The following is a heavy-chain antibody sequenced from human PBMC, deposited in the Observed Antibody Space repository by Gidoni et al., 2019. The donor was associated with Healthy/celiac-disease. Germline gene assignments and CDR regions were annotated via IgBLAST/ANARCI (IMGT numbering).Heavy chain of an antibody. J-gene: IGHJ4*02. Sequence: EVQLVESGGGLVKPGGSLRLSCAASGFTFSSYSMNWVRQAPGKGLEWVSSISSSSSYIYYADSVKGRFTISRDNAKNSLYLQMNSLRAEDTAVYYCASGGITAGGYYFDYWGQGTLVTVSS. CDR1: GFTFSSYS. CDR2: ISSSSSYI. V-gene: IGHV3-21*01. CDR3: ASGGITAGGYYFDY. D-gene: IGHD3-3*01.